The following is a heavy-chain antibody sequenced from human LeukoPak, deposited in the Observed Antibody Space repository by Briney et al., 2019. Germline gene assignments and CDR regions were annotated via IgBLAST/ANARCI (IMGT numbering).Heavy chain of an antibody. CDR1: GGTFSSYA. Sequence: ASVKVSCKASGGTFSSYAISWVRQAPGQGLEWMGRINPNSGGTNYAQKFQGRVTMTRDTSISTAYMELSRLRSDDTAVYYCARDRDGWENWGQGTLVTVSS. D-gene: IGHD3-10*01. V-gene: IGHV1-2*06. CDR3: ARDRDGWEN. CDR2: INPNSGGT. J-gene: IGHJ4*02.